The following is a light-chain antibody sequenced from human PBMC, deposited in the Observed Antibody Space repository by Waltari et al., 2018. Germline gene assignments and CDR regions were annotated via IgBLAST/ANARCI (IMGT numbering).Light chain of an antibody. J-gene: IGLJ2*01. CDR2: RDT. Sequence: SSELTQPPSVSVSPGQTATVTCSGDELGDRYASWYQQRPGQSPLLVIYRDTIRPSGIPERFSGSNSGTTATLTISGTQAMDEADYYCQTWDSNTLIFGGGTKLTVL. CDR1: ELGDRY. V-gene: IGLV3-1*01. CDR3: QTWDSNTLI.